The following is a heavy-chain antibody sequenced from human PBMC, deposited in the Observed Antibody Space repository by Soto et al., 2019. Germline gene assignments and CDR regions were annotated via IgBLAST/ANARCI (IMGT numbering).Heavy chain of an antibody. Sequence: EVQLLDSGGGLVQPGRSLKLSCATSGFTFSTYAMSWVRQAPGKGLEWVSVINHSGGSTYYADSVKGRFTISRDNSKNTLYLQMNSLTAEDTAVYYCAKFWGGPWYDYWGQGTLVTVSS. CDR3: AKFWGGPWYDY. CDR1: GFTFSTYA. D-gene: IGHD2-15*01. J-gene: IGHJ4*02. V-gene: IGHV3-23*01. CDR2: INHSGGST.